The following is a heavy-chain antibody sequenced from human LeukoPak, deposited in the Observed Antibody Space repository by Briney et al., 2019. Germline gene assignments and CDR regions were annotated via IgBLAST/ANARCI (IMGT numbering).Heavy chain of an antibody. V-gene: IGHV3-23*01. CDR3: AKDRVAVAGNWFDP. J-gene: IGHJ5*02. D-gene: IGHD6-19*01. CDR1: GFTFSSYA. CDR2: ISGSGGST. Sequence: GGSLRLSCAASGFTFSSYAMSWVRQAPGKGLEWVSAISGSGGSTHYADSVKGRFTISRDNSKNTLYPQMNSLRAEDTAVYYCAKDRVAVAGNWFDPWGQGTLVTVSS.